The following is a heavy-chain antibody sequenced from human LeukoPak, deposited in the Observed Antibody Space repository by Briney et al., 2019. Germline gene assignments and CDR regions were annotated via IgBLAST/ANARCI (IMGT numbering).Heavy chain of an antibody. CDR3: VKDPHSSGRYYFDY. CDR1: GFTFSNYA. J-gene: IGHJ4*02. D-gene: IGHD6-19*01. Sequence: GGSLRLSCSVSGFTFSNYAMHWVRQAPGKGLEYVSGISSNGGRTYYADSVKGRFTISRDNSKNTMYVQMSTLRVEDTAVYYCVKDPHSSGRYYFDYWGQGTLVT. CDR2: ISSNGGRT. V-gene: IGHV3-64*05.